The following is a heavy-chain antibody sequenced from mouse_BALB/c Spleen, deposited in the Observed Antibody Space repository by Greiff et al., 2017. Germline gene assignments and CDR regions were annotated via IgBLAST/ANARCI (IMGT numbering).Heavy chain of an antibody. V-gene: IGHV5-17*02. Sequence: EVMLVESGGGLVQPGGSRKLSCAASGFTFSSFGMHWVRQAPEKGLEWVAYISSGSSTIYYADTVKGRFTISRDNPKNTLFLQMTSLRSEDTAMYYCARYDYDVFDYWGQGTTLTVSS. J-gene: IGHJ2*01. D-gene: IGHD2-4*01. CDR1: GFTFSSFG. CDR2: ISSGSSTI. CDR3: ARYDYDVFDY.